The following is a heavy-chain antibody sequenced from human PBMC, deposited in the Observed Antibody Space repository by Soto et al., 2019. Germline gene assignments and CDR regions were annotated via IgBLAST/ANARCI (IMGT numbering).Heavy chain of an antibody. Sequence: QVQLQESGPGLVQPSGTLSLTCAVSSASINNSHWWRWVRQTPGKGLEWIGETSHRGTTNYNPSLKTRVTIPIHKAKNQFARKVNAVTAADTAVYYCAREVNSSPARGPNWFDPWGQGTLVTVSS. D-gene: IGHD6-13*01. CDR1: SASINNSHW. CDR2: TSHRGTT. V-gene: IGHV4-4*02. J-gene: IGHJ5*02. CDR3: AREVNSSPARGPNWFDP.